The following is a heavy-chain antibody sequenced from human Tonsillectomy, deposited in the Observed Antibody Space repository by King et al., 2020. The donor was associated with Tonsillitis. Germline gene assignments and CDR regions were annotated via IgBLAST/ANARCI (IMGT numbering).Heavy chain of an antibody. J-gene: IGHJ4*02. Sequence: VQLVESGGGVVQPGRSLRLSCAASGFTFSSYGMHWVRQAPGKGLEWVAVISYDGSNKYYADSVKGRFTISRDNSKNTLYPQMNSLRAEDTAVYYCEIPAAIVVYWGQGTLVTVSS. V-gene: IGHV3-30*03. CDR1: GFTFSSYG. CDR2: ISYDGSNK. D-gene: IGHD2-2*02. CDR3: EIPAAIVVY.